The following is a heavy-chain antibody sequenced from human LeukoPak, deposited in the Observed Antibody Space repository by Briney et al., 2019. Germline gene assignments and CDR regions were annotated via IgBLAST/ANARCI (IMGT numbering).Heavy chain of an antibody. Sequence: PSETLSLTCTVSGGSISSGGYYWSWIRQHPGKGLEWIGYIYYSGNTNYNPSLKSRVTMSVDTSKNQFSLKLSSVTAADTAVYYCAGTPLSLVVVPAAFDYWGQGTLVTVSS. J-gene: IGHJ4*02. V-gene: IGHV4-61*08. D-gene: IGHD2-2*01. CDR2: IYYSGNT. CDR3: AGTPLSLVVVPAAFDY. CDR1: GGSISSGGYY.